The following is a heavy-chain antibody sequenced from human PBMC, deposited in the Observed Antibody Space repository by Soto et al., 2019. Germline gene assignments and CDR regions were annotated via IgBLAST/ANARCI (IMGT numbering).Heavy chain of an antibody. V-gene: IGHV3-7*03. CDR2: IKEDGSEK. CDR3: AKDIGAAGVFDY. J-gene: IGHJ4*02. Sequence: PGGSLRLSCAASGFPFSSYWMSWVRQGPGKGLEWLANIKEDGSEKYYVDSVRGRFAVSRDNAKNALYLQMNSLRVEDTAVYYCAKDIGAAGVFDYWGQGTLVTVSS. D-gene: IGHD6-13*01. CDR1: GFPFSSYW.